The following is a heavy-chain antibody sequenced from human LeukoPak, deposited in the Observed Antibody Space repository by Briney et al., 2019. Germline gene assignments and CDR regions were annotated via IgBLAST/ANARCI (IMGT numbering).Heavy chain of an antibody. CDR2: ISSSGSTI. CDR3: ARSSSWYGPFDY. CDR1: GFTFSSYE. J-gene: IGHJ4*02. Sequence: GGSLRLSCAASGFTFSSYEMNWVRQASGKGLEWVSYISSSGSTIYYADSVKGRFTISRDNAKNSLYLQMNGLRAEDTAVYYCARSSSWYGPFDYWGQGTLVTVSS. D-gene: IGHD6-13*01. V-gene: IGHV3-48*03.